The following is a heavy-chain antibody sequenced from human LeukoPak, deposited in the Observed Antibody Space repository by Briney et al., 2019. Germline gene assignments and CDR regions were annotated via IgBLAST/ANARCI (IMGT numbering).Heavy chain of an antibody. CDR1: GGSISNYY. J-gene: IGHJ4*02. CDR2: IYYSGST. CDR3: AGGRPTFNYYHSSDYYSFYFDY. D-gene: IGHD3-22*01. Sequence: SETLSLTCTVSGGSISNYYWSWIRQPPGKGLEWIGHIYYSGSTNYNPSLKSRVTISVDTSKNQFSLKLSSVTAADTAVYYCAGGRPTFNYYHSSDYYSFYFDYWGQGTLVTVSS. V-gene: IGHV4-59*01.